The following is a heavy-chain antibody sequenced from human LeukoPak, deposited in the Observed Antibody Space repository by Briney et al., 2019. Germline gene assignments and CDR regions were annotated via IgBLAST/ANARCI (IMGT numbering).Heavy chain of an antibody. CDR1: GFTFDDYA. V-gene: IGHV3-43D*03. J-gene: IGHJ6*03. Sequence: GGSLRLSCAASGFTFDDYAMHWVRQAPGKGLEWVSLIIWDGGSTYYADSVKGRFTISRDNSKNSLYLQMNSLRAEDTALYYCAKDGNVVPAAMRTQRYYYYYMDVWGKGTTVTVSS. CDR2: IIWDGGST. D-gene: IGHD2-2*01. CDR3: AKDGNVVPAAMRTQRYYYYYMDV.